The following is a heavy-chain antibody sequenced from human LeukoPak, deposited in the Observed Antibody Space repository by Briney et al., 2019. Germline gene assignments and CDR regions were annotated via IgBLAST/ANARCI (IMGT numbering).Heavy chain of an antibody. D-gene: IGHD3-10*01. CDR1: GYSFTSYW. V-gene: IGHV5-51*01. CDR3: ARSSHYYYGSGPLHAYYFVY. CDR2: IYPGDSDT. Sequence: GESLKISCKGSGYSFTSYWIGWVRQMPGKGLEWMGIIYPGDSDTRNSPSFQGQVTILADKSISTAYLQWSSLKASDTAMYYCARSSHYYYGSGPLHAYYFVYWGQGTLVTVSS. J-gene: IGHJ4*02.